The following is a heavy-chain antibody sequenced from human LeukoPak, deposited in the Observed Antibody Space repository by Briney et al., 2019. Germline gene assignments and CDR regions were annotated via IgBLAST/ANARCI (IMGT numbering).Heavy chain of an antibody. V-gene: IGHV1-8*03. CDR3: AAATGALVGSYAFDI. CDR2: MNPNSGST. D-gene: IGHD1-14*01. J-gene: IGHJ3*02. Sequence: ASVKVSCKASGYTFTSYDINWVRQATGQGLEWMGWMNPNSGSTGYAQKFQDRVTITRNTSISTAYMELSSLRSEDTAVYYCAAATGALVGSYAFDIWGQGTMVTVSS. CDR1: GYTFTSYD.